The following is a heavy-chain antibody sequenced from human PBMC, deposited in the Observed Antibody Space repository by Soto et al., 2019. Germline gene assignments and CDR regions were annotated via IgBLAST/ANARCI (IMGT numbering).Heavy chain of an antibody. CDR3: GRELFFRGVTDPKKGFDA. Sequence: AVKVSCKASGYTFSSYAINWVRQAPGQGLEWMGWIIPICGTTNYAQKFQGRVTITWDKSTSTAYMELSSLRSEDKAVYYCGRELFFRGVTDPKKGFDAWGQGTLVTVSS. CDR2: IIPICGTT. V-gene: IGHV1-69*06. CDR1: GYTFSSYA. J-gene: IGHJ5*02. D-gene: IGHD3-10*01.